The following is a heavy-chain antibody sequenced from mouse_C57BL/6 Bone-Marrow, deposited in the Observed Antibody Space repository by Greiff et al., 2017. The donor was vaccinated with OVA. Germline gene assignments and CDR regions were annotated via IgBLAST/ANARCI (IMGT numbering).Heavy chain of an antibody. CDR1: GYTFTSYW. D-gene: IGHD1-1*01. CDR3: ARFTTVLGRWYFDV. Sequence: QVQLQQPGAELVRPGSSVKLSCKASGYTFTSYWMDWVKQRPGQGLEWIGNIYPSDSETHYNQKFKGKATLTAEKSSSTAYMQLSSLTSEDSAVYFCARFTTVLGRWYFDVWGTGTTVTVSS. J-gene: IGHJ1*03. CDR2: IYPSDSET. V-gene: IGHV1-61*01.